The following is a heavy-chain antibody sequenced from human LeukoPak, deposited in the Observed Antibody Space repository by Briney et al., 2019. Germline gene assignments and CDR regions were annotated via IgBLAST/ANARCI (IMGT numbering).Heavy chain of an antibody. V-gene: IGHV4-34*01. D-gene: IGHD6-19*01. CDR2: INHSGST. Sequence: SETLSLTCAVYGGSFSGYYWSWIRQPPGKGLEWIGEINHSGSTKYNPSLKSRVTISVDTSKNQFSLKLNSVTVADTAVYYCARVSVTTVFWGIAVAGTGAFDIWGQGTKVTVSS. J-gene: IGHJ3*02. CDR3: ARVSVTTVFWGIAVAGTGAFDI. CDR1: GGSFSGYY.